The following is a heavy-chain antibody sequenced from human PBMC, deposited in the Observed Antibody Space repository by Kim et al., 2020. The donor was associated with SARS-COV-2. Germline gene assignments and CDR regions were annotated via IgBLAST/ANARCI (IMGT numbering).Heavy chain of an antibody. CDR3: ARGGRAYSAT. V-gene: IGHV4-31*03. CDR1: GRSISNGGYY. J-gene: IGHJ4*02. Sequence: TLSLTCNVSGRSISNGGYYWTWIRQLPGKGLEWIGYIYYSGRTHYSPSLKSRVAISLDTSKNQFSLELTSVTAADTAVYFCARGGRAYSATWGRGTLVVVSS. D-gene: IGHD5-18*01. CDR2: IYYSGRT.